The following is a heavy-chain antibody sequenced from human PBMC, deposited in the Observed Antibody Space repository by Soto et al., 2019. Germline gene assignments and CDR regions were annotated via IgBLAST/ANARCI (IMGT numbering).Heavy chain of an antibody. J-gene: IGHJ5*02. CDR3: ARGGTYSRLIIGDWFDP. D-gene: IGHD6-13*01. CDR2: ISHRGST. CDR1: GGSISNNY. Sequence: QVQLQESGPGLVKPSETLSLTCGVSGGSISNNYWSWIRQPPGKGLEWIGYISHRGSTNYNPSLKSRVTISVDTSKKQFSLKLNSVTAADTAVYYCARGGTYSRLIIGDWFDPWGQGTLVTVAS. V-gene: IGHV4-59*01.